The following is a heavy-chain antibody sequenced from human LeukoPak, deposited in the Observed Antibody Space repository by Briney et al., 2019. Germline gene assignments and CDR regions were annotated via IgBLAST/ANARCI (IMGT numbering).Heavy chain of an antibody. J-gene: IGHJ5*02. CDR1: GFSNSG. Sequence: PGGSLRLSCAASGFSNSGMHWVRQVPGKGLEWVAIISYDGSNKYYTDSVKGRFTISRDNSENTLYLQMNSLRVDDTALYYCARDPSSVPHSVNWASNWFDPWGQGTLVTVSS. V-gene: IGHV3-30*19. CDR3: ARDPSSVPHSVNWASNWFDP. CDR2: ISYDGSNK. D-gene: IGHD1-1*01.